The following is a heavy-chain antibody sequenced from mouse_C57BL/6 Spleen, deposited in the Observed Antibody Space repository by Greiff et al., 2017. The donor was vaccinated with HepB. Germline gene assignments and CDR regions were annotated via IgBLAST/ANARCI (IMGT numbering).Heavy chain of an antibody. Sequence: VKLVESGAELVKPGASVKISCKASGYAFSSYWMNWVKQRPGKGLEWIGQIYPGDGDTNYNGKFKGKATLTADKSSSTAYMQLSSLTSEDSAVYFCARGTYDAMDYWGQGTSVTVSS. D-gene: IGHD6-5*01. J-gene: IGHJ4*01. CDR3: ARGTYDAMDY. V-gene: IGHV1-80*01. CDR1: GYAFSSYW. CDR2: IYPGDGDT.